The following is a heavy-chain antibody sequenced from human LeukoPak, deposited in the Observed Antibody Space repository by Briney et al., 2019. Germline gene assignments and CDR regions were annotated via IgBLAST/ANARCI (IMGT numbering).Heavy chain of an antibody. Sequence: GGSLRLSCVASGFPFKGYWMTWVRQSPGKGLDWVANIKPDGSETNYLDFVKGRFTISRDNVRDSLFLEMNNLRVDDTAVYYCARDGGELWPLDEWGQGILVTVSS. CDR1: GFPFKGYW. CDR2: IKPDGSET. J-gene: IGHJ4*02. D-gene: IGHD3-10*01. V-gene: IGHV3-7*01. CDR3: ARDGGELWPLDE.